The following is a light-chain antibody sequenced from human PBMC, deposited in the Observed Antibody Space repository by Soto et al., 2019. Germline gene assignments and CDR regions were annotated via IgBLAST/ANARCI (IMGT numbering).Light chain of an antibody. CDR1: QSLIHSDGNTY. V-gene: IGKV2-30*02. J-gene: IGKJ1*01. CDR2: EVS. CDR3: MRDTLLPWT. Sequence: DVVMTQSPLSLPVTLGQPASISCRSSQSLIHSDGNTYLSWFQQRPGQSPRRLIYEVSDRDSGATDRFPGSVTGNDFTLIISRVDTEDVGVYHCMRDTLLPWTFGQGTEVEIK.